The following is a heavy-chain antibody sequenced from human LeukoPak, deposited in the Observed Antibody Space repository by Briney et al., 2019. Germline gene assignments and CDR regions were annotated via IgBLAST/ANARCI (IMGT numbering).Heavy chain of an antibody. Sequence: GGSLRLSCAASGFTFSSYSMNWVRQAPGKGQEWVSFISSSSSTIYYADSVKGRLTISRDNAKNSLYLQMNSLRAEDTAVYYCARDRGGSYSAIDYWGQGTLVTVSS. D-gene: IGHD1-26*01. CDR1: GFTFSSYS. V-gene: IGHV3-48*04. CDR3: ARDRGGSYSAIDY. J-gene: IGHJ4*02. CDR2: ISSSSSTI.